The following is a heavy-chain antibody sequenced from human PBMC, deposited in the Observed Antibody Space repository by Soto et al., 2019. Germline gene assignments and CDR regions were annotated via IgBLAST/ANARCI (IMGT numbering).Heavy chain of an antibody. CDR2: TSYDGSNK. CDR1: GFTFTSYA. V-gene: IGHV3-30*18. D-gene: IGHD6-13*01. Sequence: GGSLRLSCAASGFTFTSYAMHWVRQAPGKGLAWVAVTSYDGSNKYYADSVKGRFTISRDKSKNTVYLQMNSLRAEDTAVYYCAKDGGSGSWYSAEHFPHWGQGTLVTVSS. CDR3: AKDGGSGSWYSAEHFPH. J-gene: IGHJ1*01.